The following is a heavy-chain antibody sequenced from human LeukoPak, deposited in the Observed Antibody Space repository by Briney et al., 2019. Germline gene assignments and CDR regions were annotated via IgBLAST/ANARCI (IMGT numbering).Heavy chain of an antibody. CDR3: ARVPDIPYDYVWGSYRVNMDV. D-gene: IGHD3-16*02. CDR2: IIPIFGTA. J-gene: IGHJ6*03. V-gene: IGHV1-69*06. CDR1: GGTFSSYA. Sequence: ASVKVSCKASGGTFSSYAISWVRQAPGQGLEWMGGIIPIFGTANYAQKFQGRVTITADKSTSTAYMELSRLRSDDTAVYYCARVPDIPYDYVWGSYRVNMDVWGKGTTVTVSS.